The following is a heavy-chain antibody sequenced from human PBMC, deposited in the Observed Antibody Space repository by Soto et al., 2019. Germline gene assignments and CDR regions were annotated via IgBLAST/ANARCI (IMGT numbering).Heavy chain of an antibody. V-gene: IGHV1-3*01. D-gene: IGHD3-3*01. J-gene: IGHJ6*02. CDR3: ARDQTEAYDFWSGYFRTNYYYGMDV. CDR2: INAGNGNT. CDR1: GYTFTSYA. Sequence: ASVKVSCKASGYTFTSYAMHWVRQAPGQRLEWMGWINAGNGNTKYSQKFQGRVTITRDTSASTANMELSSLRSEDTAVYYCARDQTEAYDFWSGYFRTNYYYGMDVWGQGTTVTVSS.